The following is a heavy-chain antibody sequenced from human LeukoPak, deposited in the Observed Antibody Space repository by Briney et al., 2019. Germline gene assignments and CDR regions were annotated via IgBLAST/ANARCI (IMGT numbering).Heavy chain of an antibody. CDR3: ATPIAARPEGGLGPQDAFDI. J-gene: IGHJ4*02. CDR1: GYTLTELS. V-gene: IGHV1-24*01. CDR2: FDPEDGET. D-gene: IGHD6-6*01. Sequence: GASVKVSCKVSGYTLTELSMHWVRQAPGKGLEWMGGFDPEDGETIYAQKFQGRVTMTEDTSTDTAYMELSSLRSEDTAVYYCATPIAARPEGGLGPQDAFDIWGQGTLVTVSS.